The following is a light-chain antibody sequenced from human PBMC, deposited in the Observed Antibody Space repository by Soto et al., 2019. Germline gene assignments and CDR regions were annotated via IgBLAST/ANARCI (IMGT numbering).Light chain of an antibody. J-gene: IGLJ1*01. CDR1: SSDVGGYNY. Sequence: QSALTRPAPVSVSPGQSITSSCTGTSSDVGGYNYVSWYQQHPGKAPKLMIYEVSNRPSGVSNRFSGSKSGNTASLTISGLQAEDEADYYCSSYTSSSTLVFGTGTKVTVL. CDR2: EVS. V-gene: IGLV2-14*01. CDR3: SSYTSSSTLV.